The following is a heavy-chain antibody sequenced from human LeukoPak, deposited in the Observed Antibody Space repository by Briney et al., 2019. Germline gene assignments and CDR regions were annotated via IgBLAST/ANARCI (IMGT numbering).Heavy chain of an antibody. Sequence: SETLSLTCAVYGGSFSGYYWSWIRQPPGKGLEWIGEINHSGSTNYNPSLKGRVTISVDTSKNQFSLKLSSVTAADTAVYYCARGRKRITIFGVVGYYYMDVWGKGTTVTVSS. CDR3: ARGRKRITIFGVVGYYYMDV. CDR2: INHSGST. D-gene: IGHD3-3*01. CDR1: GGSFSGYY. J-gene: IGHJ6*03. V-gene: IGHV4-34*01.